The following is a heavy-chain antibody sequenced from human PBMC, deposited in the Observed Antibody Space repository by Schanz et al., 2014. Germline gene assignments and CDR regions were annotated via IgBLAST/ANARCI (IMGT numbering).Heavy chain of an antibody. CDR1: GYTFVSYS. V-gene: IGHV1-8*02. CDR3: ARGRTFDY. Sequence: QVQLVQSGAEVKKPGASVKVSCKASGYTFVSYSMHWVRQAPGQGLEWMGWISPYTGNTHYFDKMEGRVTMTRNTSMSTAYIELHILTSEDTAVYYCARGRTFDYWGQGTLVTVSS. J-gene: IGHJ4*02. CDR2: ISPYTGNT.